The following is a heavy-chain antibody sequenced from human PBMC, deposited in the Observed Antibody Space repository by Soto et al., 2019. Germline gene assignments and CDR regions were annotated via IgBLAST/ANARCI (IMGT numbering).Heavy chain of an antibody. D-gene: IGHD3-3*01. J-gene: IGHJ5*02. Sequence: SVKVSCKASGFTFTSSAVQWVRQARGQRLEWIGWIVVGSGNTNYAQKFQERVTITRDMSTSTAYMELSSLRSEDTAVYYCARHPKIQKITIFGVVIEEHWFDPWGQGTLVTVSS. CDR1: GFTFTSSA. CDR3: ARHPKIQKITIFGVVIEEHWFDP. CDR2: IVVGSGNT. V-gene: IGHV1-58*01.